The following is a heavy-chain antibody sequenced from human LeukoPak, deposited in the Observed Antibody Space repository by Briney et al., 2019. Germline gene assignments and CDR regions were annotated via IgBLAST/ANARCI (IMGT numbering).Heavy chain of an antibody. CDR3: AKDRAAPLPQGNFDY. J-gene: IGHJ4*02. CDR2: ISGNGGST. V-gene: IGHV3-23*01. D-gene: IGHD6-13*01. CDR1: GFTFSSYA. Sequence: PGGSLRLSCAASGFTFSSYAMTWVRQAPGKGLEWVSAISGNGGSTYYTDSVKGRFTISRDNSKNTLYLQMNSLRAEDTAVYYCAKDRAAPLPQGNFDYWGQGTLVTVSS.